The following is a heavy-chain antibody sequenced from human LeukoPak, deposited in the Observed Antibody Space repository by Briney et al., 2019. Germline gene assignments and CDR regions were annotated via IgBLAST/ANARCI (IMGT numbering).Heavy chain of an antibody. CDR1: GGSISSSSDY. J-gene: IGHJ4*02. V-gene: IGHV4-39*07. CDR3: ARDGPSCGGDCYPYFDY. D-gene: IGHD2-21*02. CDR2: IYYSGST. Sequence: PSETLSLTCTVSGGSISSSSDYWGWIRQPPGKGLEWIGSIYYSGSTYYNPSLKSRVTISVDTSKNQFSLKLSSVTAADTAVYSSARDGPSCGGDCYPYFDYWGQGTLVTVSS.